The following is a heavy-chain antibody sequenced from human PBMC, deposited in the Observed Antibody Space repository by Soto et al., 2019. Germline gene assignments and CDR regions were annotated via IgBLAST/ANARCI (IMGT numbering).Heavy chain of an antibody. J-gene: IGHJ4*02. V-gene: IGHV3-23*01. D-gene: IGHD2-15*01. CDR3: AKKYCSGGRCYRVDY. CDR2: ISSNGGST. Sequence: EVQLLESGGGLVQPGGSLRLSCAASGFTFSSYAMSWVRQAPGKGLEWVSGISSNGGSTYYADSVKGRFTISRDNSEKTLFLQMNSLRAEDTAVYYCAKKYCSGGRCYRVDYWGQGTLVTVSS. CDR1: GFTFSSYA.